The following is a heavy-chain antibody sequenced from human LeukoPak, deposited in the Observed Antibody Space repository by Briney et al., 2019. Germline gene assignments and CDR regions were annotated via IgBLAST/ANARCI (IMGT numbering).Heavy chain of an antibody. CDR1: GFTFSSYG. Sequence: GGSLRLSCAASGFTFSSYGMHWVRQAPGKGLEWVAFIRYDGSNKYYADSVKGRFTISRDNSKNTLYLQMNSLRAEDTAVYYCAKDRSVAGNFFLFDYWGQGTLVTVSS. V-gene: IGHV3-30*02. D-gene: IGHD6-19*01. CDR2: IRYDGSNK. CDR3: AKDRSVAGNFFLFDY. J-gene: IGHJ4*02.